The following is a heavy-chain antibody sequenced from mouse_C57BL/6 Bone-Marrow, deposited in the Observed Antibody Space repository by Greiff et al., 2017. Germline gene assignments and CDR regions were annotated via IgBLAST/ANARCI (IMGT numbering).Heavy chain of an antibody. V-gene: IGHV1-81*01. CDR2: IYPRSGNT. Sequence: VQRVESGAELARPGASVKLSCKASGYTFTSYGISWVKQRTGQGLEWIGEIYPRSGNTYYNEKFKGKATLTADKSSSTAYMELRSLTSEDSAVYFGARGSWLLEMDYWGQGTSVTVSS. CDR1: GYTFTSYG. J-gene: IGHJ4*01. D-gene: IGHD2-3*01. CDR3: ARGSWLLEMDY.